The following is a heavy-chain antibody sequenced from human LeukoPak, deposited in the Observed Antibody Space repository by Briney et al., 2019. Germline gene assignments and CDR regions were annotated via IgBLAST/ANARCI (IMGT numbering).Heavy chain of an antibody. CDR1: GYTFTGYY. Sequence: GASVKVSCKASGYTFTGYYMHWVRQAPGQGLEWMRWINPNSGGTNYAQKFQGRVTMTRDTSISTAYMELSRLRSDDTAVYYCARTLGGYATSPDLMDWGQGTLVTVSS. V-gene: IGHV1-2*02. D-gene: IGHD5-12*01. J-gene: IGHJ4*02. CDR2: INPNSGGT. CDR3: ARTLGGYATSPDLMD.